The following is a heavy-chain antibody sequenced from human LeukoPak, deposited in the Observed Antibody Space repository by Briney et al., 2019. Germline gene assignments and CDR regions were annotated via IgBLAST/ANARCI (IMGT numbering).Heavy chain of an antibody. CDR2: INHSGST. V-gene: IGHV4-34*01. Sequence: PSETLSLTCAVYGGSFSGYYWSWIRQPPGKGLEWIGEINHSGSTNYSPSLKSRVTVSVDTSKNQFSLKLSSVTAADTAVYYCASGYRFDYWGQGTLVTVSS. CDR1: GGSFSGYY. J-gene: IGHJ4*02. CDR3: ASGYRFDY.